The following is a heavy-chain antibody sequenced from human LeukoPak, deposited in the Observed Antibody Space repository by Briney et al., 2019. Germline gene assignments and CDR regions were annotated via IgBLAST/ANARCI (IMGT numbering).Heavy chain of an antibody. Sequence: ASVKISRKASGYTFTSYGISWVRQAPGQGLEWMGWISAYNGNTNYAQKLQGRVTMTTDTSTSTAYMELRSLRSDDTAVYYCAVSRLGELSLDYWGQGTLVTVSS. D-gene: IGHD3-16*01. J-gene: IGHJ4*02. CDR1: GYTFTSYG. CDR3: AVSRLGELSLDY. CDR2: ISAYNGNT. V-gene: IGHV1-18*01.